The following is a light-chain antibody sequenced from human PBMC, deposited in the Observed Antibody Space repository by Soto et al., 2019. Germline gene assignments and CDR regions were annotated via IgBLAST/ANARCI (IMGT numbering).Light chain of an antibody. J-gene: IGLJ1*01. V-gene: IGLV1-51*01. CDR2: DNN. CDR1: SSNIGNNY. CDR3: GTWDSSLSALYV. Sequence: QSVLTQPPSVSAAPGQKVTISCSGGSSNIGNNYVSWYQQLPGTAPKLLIYDNNKRPSGIPDRFSGSKSGTSATLGITGLQTGDEADYYCGTWDSSLSALYVLGTGTKVTVL.